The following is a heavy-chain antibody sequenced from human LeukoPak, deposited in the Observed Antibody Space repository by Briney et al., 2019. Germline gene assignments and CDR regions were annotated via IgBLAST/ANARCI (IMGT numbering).Heavy chain of an antibody. J-gene: IGHJ4*02. V-gene: IGHV3-30*01. CDR3: ARDSTYYYGSGSSGPHYFDS. CDR2: ISYHGSNT. CDR1: GFTFSSYA. D-gene: IGHD3-10*01. Sequence: GTSLRLSCAASGFTFSSYAMHWVRQAPGKGLEWVAVISYHGSNTYYADSVKGRFTISRDNPKNTLYLQLNSLRAEDSAVYYCARDSTYYYGSGSSGPHYFDSWGQGTLVTVSS.